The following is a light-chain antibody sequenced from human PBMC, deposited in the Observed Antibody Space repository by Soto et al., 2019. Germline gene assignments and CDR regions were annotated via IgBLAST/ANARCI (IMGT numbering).Light chain of an antibody. Sequence: DIQITHSPSSLSASVGDRVTINCRASKGISNYLAWYQQKPGKVPKLLIYAASTLQSGVPSRFSGSGSGTDFTLTISSLQPEDVATYYCQKYNSAPRTFGPGTKVDLK. CDR2: AAS. CDR1: KGISNY. CDR3: QKYNSAPRT. J-gene: IGKJ3*01. V-gene: IGKV1-27*01.